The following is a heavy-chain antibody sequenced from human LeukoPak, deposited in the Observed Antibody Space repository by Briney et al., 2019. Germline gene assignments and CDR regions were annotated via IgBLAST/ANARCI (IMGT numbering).Heavy chain of an antibody. Sequence: GGSLRLSCAASGFTFSSYAMHWVRQAPGKGLEWVAVITYDGDNKYYADSVKGRFTISRDNSKNTLYLQMNSLRAEDTAVYYCARDQAARLSIYYFDYWGQGTLVTVSS. CDR2: ITYDGDNK. CDR3: ARDQAARLSIYYFDY. J-gene: IGHJ4*02. D-gene: IGHD6-6*01. V-gene: IGHV3-30-3*01. CDR1: GFTFSSYA.